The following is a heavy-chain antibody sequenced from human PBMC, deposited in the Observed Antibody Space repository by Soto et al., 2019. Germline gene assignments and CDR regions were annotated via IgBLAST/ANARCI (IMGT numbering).Heavy chain of an antibody. J-gene: IGHJ3*02. V-gene: IGHV1-69*02. CDR1: GASFSSFT. Sequence: QVQLVQSGAEVKKPGSSVRVSCKYSGASFSSFTITWVRQAPGQGLEWMGRITPLLGITDNAQRFQGRVTITADKSTSTSYMELSGLRSEDTAVYFCARGPRVSLDIWGQGTLVTVSS. CDR2: ITPLLGIT. CDR3: ARGPRVSLDI.